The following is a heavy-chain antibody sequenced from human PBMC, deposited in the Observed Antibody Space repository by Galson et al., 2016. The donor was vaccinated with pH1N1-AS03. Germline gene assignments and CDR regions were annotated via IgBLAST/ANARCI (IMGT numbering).Heavy chain of an antibody. CDR3: ARDGGGIIDDALDT. CDR2: ITPKDDDT. J-gene: IGHJ3*02. CDR1: GYNFRDYY. Sequence: SVKVSCKASGYNFRDYYIHWVRQAPGQGLEWMGWITPKDDDTNYAPKFQGRVTMTRDLSTSSAYLELKRLTSDDTAVYFCARDGGGIIDDALDTWGQGTLATVSS. D-gene: IGHD2-21*01. V-gene: IGHV1-2*02.